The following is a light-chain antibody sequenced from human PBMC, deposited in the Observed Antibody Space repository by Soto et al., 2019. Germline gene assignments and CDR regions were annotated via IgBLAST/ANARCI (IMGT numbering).Light chain of an antibody. Sequence: EIMMTQSPATLSVSPRERVTLSCRASQSVSSNLAWYQQKPGQAPRLLIYGASTRATGTPARFSGRGSGTEFTLTISSLQSEDFAVYYCQQYDNWPPWTFGQGTKVEIK. CDR3: QQYDNWPPWT. V-gene: IGKV3-15*01. CDR1: QSVSSN. J-gene: IGKJ1*01. CDR2: GAS.